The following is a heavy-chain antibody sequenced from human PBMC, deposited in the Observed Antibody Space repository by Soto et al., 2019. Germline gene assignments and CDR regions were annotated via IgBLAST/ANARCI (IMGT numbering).Heavy chain of an antibody. CDR3: TTDQGDIVVVVAATPNGMDV. CDR1: GYTFTSYG. CDR2: ISAYNGNT. Sequence: ASVKVSCKASGYTFTSYGISWVRQAPGQGLEWMGWISAYNGNTNYAQKLQGRVTMTTDTSTSTAYMELRSLRSDDTAVYYCTTDQGDIVVVVAATPNGMDVWGQGTTVTVSS. V-gene: IGHV1-18*01. D-gene: IGHD2-15*01. J-gene: IGHJ6*02.